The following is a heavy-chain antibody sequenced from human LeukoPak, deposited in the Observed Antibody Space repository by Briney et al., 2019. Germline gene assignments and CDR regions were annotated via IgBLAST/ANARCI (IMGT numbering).Heavy chain of an antibody. CDR2: IYASGST. D-gene: IGHD6-6*01. V-gene: IGHV4-4*07. CDR1: RGSISSYY. Sequence: SETLSLICTISRGSISSYYWSWIRQPAGKGLEWIGRIYASGSTYYNPSLKSRVTMSVDTSKNQFSLRLTTVTAADTAVYCARDSNLEYSSSRGLGRWGQGTLVTVSS. J-gene: IGHJ4*02. CDR3: ARDSNLEYSSSRGLGR.